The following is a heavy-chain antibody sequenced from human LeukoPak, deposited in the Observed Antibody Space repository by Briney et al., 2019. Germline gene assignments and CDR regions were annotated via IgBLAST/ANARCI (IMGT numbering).Heavy chain of an antibody. D-gene: IGHD3-22*01. CDR3: AKDKVYDSSGYCEGDLDY. Sequence: GGSLRLSCAASGFTFSSYAMSWVRQAPGRGLEWVSAISGSGGSTYYADSVKGRFTISRDNSKNTLYLQMNSLRAEDTAVYYCAKDKVYDSSGYCEGDLDYWGQGTLVTVSS. CDR2: ISGSGGST. CDR1: GFTFSSYA. J-gene: IGHJ4*02. V-gene: IGHV3-23*01.